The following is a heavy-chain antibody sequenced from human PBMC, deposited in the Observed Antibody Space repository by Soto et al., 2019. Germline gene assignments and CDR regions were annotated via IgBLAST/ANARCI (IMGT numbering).Heavy chain of an antibody. CDR1: GGSISSYY. J-gene: IGHJ5*02. CDR2: IYYSGST. CDR3: ARIYYYGSGFNWFDP. V-gene: IGHV4-59*01. Sequence: ETLSLTCTVSGGSISSYYWSWIRQPPGKGLEWIGYIYYSGSTNYNPSLKSRVTISVDTSKNQFSLKLSSVTAADTAVYYCARIYYYGSGFNWFDPWGQGTLVTVSS. D-gene: IGHD3-10*01.